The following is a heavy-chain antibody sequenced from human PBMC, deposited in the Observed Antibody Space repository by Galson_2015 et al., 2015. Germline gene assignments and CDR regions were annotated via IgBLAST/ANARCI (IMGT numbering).Heavy chain of an antibody. CDR2: IKPDGSDR. J-gene: IGHJ6*02. V-gene: IGHV3-7*03. CDR3: ARDFIAAGGLDV. CDR1: EFTFTNYW. D-gene: IGHD3-16*02. Sequence: SLRLSCAASEFTFTNYWMNWARQAPGKGLEWLANIKPDGSDRYYVDSVKGRFTISRDNAKNSLYLQMNSLRAEDTAVYYCARDFIAAGGLDVWGQGTTVTVS.